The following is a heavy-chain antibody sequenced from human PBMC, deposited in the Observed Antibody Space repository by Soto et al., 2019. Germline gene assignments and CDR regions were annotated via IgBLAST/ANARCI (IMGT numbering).Heavy chain of an antibody. CDR2: IIPIFGTA. J-gene: IGHJ6*02. CDR3: ARDADCSSTSCDPHYYYGMDV. D-gene: IGHD2-2*01. V-gene: IGHV1-69*01. Sequence: QVQLVQSGAEVKKPGSSVKVSCKASGGTFSSYAISWVRQAPGQGLEWLGGIIPIFGTANYAQKFQGRVTITANESTSTAYMELSSLRSDDTAVYYCARDADCSSTSCDPHYYYGMDVWGQGTTVTVSS. CDR1: GGTFSSYA.